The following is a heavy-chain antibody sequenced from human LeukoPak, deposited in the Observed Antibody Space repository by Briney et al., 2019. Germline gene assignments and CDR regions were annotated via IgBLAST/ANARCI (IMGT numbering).Heavy chain of an antibody. V-gene: IGHV3-74*01. Sequence: GGSLRLSCAASGFTFSSYWMHWVRQAPGKGLVWVSRINSDGSSTSYADSVKGRFTISRDNAKNTLYLQMNSLRAEDTAVYYCARGDIVQRSYYYYYMDVWGKGTTVTVSS. D-gene: IGHD2-15*01. CDR1: GFTFSSYW. J-gene: IGHJ6*03. CDR3: ARGDIVQRSYYYYYMDV. CDR2: INSDGSST.